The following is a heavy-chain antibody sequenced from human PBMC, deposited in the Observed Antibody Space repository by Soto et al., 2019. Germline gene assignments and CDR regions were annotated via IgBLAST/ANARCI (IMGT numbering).Heavy chain of an antibody. J-gene: IGHJ4*02. V-gene: IGHV4-34*01. CDR2: INHSGST. CDR1: GGSFSGYY. CDR3: ARSGLYYDFWSGYREFDY. D-gene: IGHD3-3*01. Sequence: SETLSLTCAVYGGSFSGYYWSWIRQPPGKGLEWIGEINHSGSTNYSPSLKSRVTISVDTSKNQFSLKLSSVTAADTAVYYCARSGLYYDFWSGYREFDYWGQGTLVTVSS.